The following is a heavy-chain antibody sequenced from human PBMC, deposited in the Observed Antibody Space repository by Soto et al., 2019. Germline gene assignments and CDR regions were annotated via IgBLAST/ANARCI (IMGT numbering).Heavy chain of an antibody. CDR1: GFTFNNYG. J-gene: IGHJ5*02. V-gene: IGHV3-30*03. D-gene: IGHD6-19*01. CDR2: LSHGGTIT. CDR3: ARDWGSSGWFNWFDP. Sequence: QVQLVESGGGVVQPGRSLRLSCAASGFTFNNYGMHWVRQAPGKGLEWVAILSHGGTITYYGDSVRGRFTVSRDESKNTLYLQMNSLRPEDTAVYYCARDWGSSGWFNWFDPWGQGTLVTVSS.